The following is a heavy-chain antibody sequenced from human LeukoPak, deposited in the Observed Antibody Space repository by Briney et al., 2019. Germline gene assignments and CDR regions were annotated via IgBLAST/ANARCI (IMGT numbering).Heavy chain of an antibody. CDR3: ARVHPRPY. J-gene: IGHJ4*02. CDR2: ISSSSSTI. CDR1: GFTFSSYS. V-gene: IGHV3-48*01. Sequence: GGSLRLSCAASGFTFSSYSMNWVRQAPGKGLEWVSYISSSSSTIYYADSVKGRFTISRDNAKNSLYLQMNSLRAEDTAVYYCARVHPRPYWGQGTLVTVSS.